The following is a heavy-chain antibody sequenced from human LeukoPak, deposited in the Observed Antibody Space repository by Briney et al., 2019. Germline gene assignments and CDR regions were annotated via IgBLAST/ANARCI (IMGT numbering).Heavy chain of an antibody. CDR2: ISGDGGSI. CDR1: GFTFHDFA. Sequence: PGGSLRLSCAASGFTFHDFAMHWVRQGPGKGLEWVSLISGDGGSIYYADSVKGRFTISRDNSKNSLYLQMNSLRTEDTALYYCAKEDYSSSWYALDYWGQGTLVTVSS. D-gene: IGHD6-13*01. V-gene: IGHV3-43*02. J-gene: IGHJ4*02. CDR3: AKEDYSSSWYALDY.